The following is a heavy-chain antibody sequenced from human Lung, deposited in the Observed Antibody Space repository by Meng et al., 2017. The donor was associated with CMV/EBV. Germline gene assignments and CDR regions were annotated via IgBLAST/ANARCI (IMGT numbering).Heavy chain of an antibody. CDR2: VYYGGGT. CDR3: ARGTGYCSSTSCYPFDP. J-gene: IGHJ5*02. D-gene: IGHD2-2*01. CDR1: SGSIASYY. Sequence: SGSIASYYWSWIRQPPGKGLEWIAYVYYGGGTNYNPSLKSRVTISVDTSKNQFSLKLSSVTAADTAVYYCARGTGYCSSTSCYPFDPWGQGTLVTVSS. V-gene: IGHV4-61*01.